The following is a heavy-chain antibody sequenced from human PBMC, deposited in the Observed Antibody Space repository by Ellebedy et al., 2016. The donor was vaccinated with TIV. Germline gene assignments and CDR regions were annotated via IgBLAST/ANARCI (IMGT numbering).Heavy chain of an antibody. CDR1: GFTFSSNW. Sequence: PGGSLRLSCAASGFTFSSNWMRWVRQTPGKGLEWVAYIKQDGSEQYYVDSVKGRFTISRDNAKNSLYLQMNSLRAEDTAVYYCARGRSFNWGQGTLVTVSS. CDR3: ARGRSFN. J-gene: IGHJ4*02. D-gene: IGHD3-10*01. V-gene: IGHV3-7*03. CDR2: IKQDGSEQ.